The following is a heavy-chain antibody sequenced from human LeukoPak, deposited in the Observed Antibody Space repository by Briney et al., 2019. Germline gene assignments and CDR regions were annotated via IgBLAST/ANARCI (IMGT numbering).Heavy chain of an antibody. D-gene: IGHD2-2*01. Sequence: SETLSLTCTVSGGSISSYYWIWIRQPSRKGLEWIGYIYYSGSTNYNPSLKSRVTISVDMSKNQFSLKLSSVTAADTAVYYCARGSSTELGYYYYMDVWGKGTTVTISS. CDR2: IYYSGST. J-gene: IGHJ6*03. CDR1: GGSISSYY. CDR3: ARGSSTELGYYYYMDV. V-gene: IGHV4-59*01.